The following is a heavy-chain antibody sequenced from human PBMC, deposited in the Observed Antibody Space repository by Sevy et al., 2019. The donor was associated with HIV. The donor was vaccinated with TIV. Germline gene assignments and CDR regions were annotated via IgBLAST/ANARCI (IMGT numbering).Heavy chain of an antibody. CDR1: GFTFSTAD. CDR2: ISGSGDST. Sequence: GGSLRLSCAASGFTFSTADMTWVRQAPGKGLEWVSSISGSGDSTYDADSVKGRFTISRDNSKKTLYLQMISLRAEDTAVYYCAQETIFCYDSLGYHSILDLWGQGTLVTVSS. V-gene: IGHV3-23*01. CDR3: AQETIFCYDSLGYHSILDL. D-gene: IGHD3-22*01. J-gene: IGHJ5*02.